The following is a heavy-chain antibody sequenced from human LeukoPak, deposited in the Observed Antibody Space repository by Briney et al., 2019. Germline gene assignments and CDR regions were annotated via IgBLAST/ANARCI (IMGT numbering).Heavy chain of an antibody. J-gene: IGHJ6*03. Sequence: PSETLSLTCTVSGGSISSGSYYWSWIRQPAGKGLEWIGRIYTSGSNNYNPSLKSRVTISVDTSKNQFSLKLSSVTAADTAVYYCARESGGYCSGGSCSAQDYYYYMDVWGKGTTVTVSS. CDR3: ARESGGYCSGGSCSAQDYYYYMDV. CDR2: IYTSGSN. D-gene: IGHD2-15*01. CDR1: GGSISSGSYY. V-gene: IGHV4-61*02.